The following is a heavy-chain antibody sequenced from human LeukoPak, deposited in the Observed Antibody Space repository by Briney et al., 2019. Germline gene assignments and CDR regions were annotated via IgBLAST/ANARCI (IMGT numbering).Heavy chain of an antibody. CDR1: GGSISSSSYY. V-gene: IGHV4-39*07. CDR3: ARDLPNYYDSSGYYVSPPRLDPLFDY. Sequence: SETLSLTCTVSGGSISSSSYYWGWIRQPPGKGLEWIGSIYYSGSTYYNPSLKSRVTISVDTSKNQFSLKLSSVTAADTAVYYCARDLPNYYDSSGYYVSPPRLDPLFDYWGQGTLVTVSS. J-gene: IGHJ4*02. CDR2: IYYSGST. D-gene: IGHD3-22*01.